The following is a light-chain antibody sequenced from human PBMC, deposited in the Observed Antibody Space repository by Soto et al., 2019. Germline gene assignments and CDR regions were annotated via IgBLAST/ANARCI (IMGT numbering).Light chain of an antibody. CDR3: QQRSNWPIT. J-gene: IGKJ5*01. V-gene: IGKV3D-20*02. Sequence: EIVLTQSPGTLSLSPGERATLSCRASQSVSNNYLAWYQQKPGQAPRLLIYGASNRATGIPARFSGSGSGTEFTLTISSLQSEDFAVYYCQQRSNWPITFGLGTRLEIK. CDR2: GAS. CDR1: QSVSNNY.